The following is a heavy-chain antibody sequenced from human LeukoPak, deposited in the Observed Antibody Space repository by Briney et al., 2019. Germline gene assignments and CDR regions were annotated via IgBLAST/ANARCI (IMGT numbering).Heavy chain of an antibody. CDR1: GGSFSGYY. D-gene: IGHD3-22*01. V-gene: IGHV4-34*01. J-gene: IGHJ4*02. CDR2: INHSGST. CDR3: VTYYFDSSGPKKNY. Sequence: SETLSLTCAVYGGSFSGYYWSWIRQPPGKGLEWIGEINHSGSTNYNPSLKSRVTISVDTSKKQFSLKLGSVTAADTAVYYCVTYYFDSSGPKKNYWGQGTLVTVSS.